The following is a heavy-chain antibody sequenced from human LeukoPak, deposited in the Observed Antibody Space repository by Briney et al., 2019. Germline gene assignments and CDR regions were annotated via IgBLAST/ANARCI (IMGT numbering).Heavy chain of an antibody. CDR2: VSAGHHA. D-gene: IGHD5-18*01. V-gene: IGHV3-13*01. CDR3: VREARGYHYTYFDY. CDR1: GLTLGGHD. J-gene: IGHJ4*02. Sequence: GGSLRLSCTASGLTLGGHDMHWVRQTTGDGLEWVAAVSAGHHAFYAGSVRGRFTVSREDAKNSLFLQMNSLRAGDTAIYYCVREARGYHYTYFDYSGQGSLVTVSS.